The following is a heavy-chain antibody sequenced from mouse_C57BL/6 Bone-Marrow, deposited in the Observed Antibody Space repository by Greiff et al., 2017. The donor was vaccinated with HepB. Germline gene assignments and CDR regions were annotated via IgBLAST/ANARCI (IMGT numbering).Heavy chain of an antibody. CDR3: AKGYYYGSSYSFDY. J-gene: IGHJ2*01. CDR2: INPNNGGT. Sequence: VQLQQSGPELVKPGASVKISCKASGYTFTDYYMNWVKQSHGKSLEWIGDINPNNGGTSYNQKFKGKATLTVDKSSSTAYMELRSLTSEDSAVYYCAKGYYYGSSYSFDYWGQGTTLTVSS. CDR1: GYTFTDYY. D-gene: IGHD1-1*01. V-gene: IGHV1-26*01.